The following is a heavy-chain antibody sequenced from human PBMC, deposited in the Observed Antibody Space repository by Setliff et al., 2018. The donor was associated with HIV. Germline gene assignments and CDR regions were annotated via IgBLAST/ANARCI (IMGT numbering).Heavy chain of an antibody. CDR1: GGSIGSGTYY. D-gene: IGHD5-18*01. CDR2: IYTSGST. V-gene: IGHV4-61*02. Sequence: PSETLSLTCTVSGGSIGSGTYYWSWIRQPAGKGLEWIGRIYTSGSTNYNPSLKTRVTLSVDTSKNQFSLRLSSVTAADTAVYYCARDQKGYSYGYFDSWGQGTLVTVSS. CDR3: ARDQKGYSYGYFDS. J-gene: IGHJ4*02.